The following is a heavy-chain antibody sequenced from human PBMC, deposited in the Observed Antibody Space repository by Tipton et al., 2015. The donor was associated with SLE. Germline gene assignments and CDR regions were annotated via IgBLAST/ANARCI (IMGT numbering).Heavy chain of an antibody. CDR2: IIPIFGTA. Sequence: QVQLVQSGAEVKKPGSSVKVSCKASGGTFSSYAISWVRQAPGQGLEWMGGIIPIFGTANYAQKFQGRVTITTDESTSTAYMEPSSLRSEDTAVYYCASSRGNYYDSSGSLGGAFDIWGQGTMVTVSS. D-gene: IGHD3-22*01. CDR1: GGTFSSYA. V-gene: IGHV1-69*01. CDR3: ASSRGNYYDSSGSLGGAFDI. J-gene: IGHJ3*02.